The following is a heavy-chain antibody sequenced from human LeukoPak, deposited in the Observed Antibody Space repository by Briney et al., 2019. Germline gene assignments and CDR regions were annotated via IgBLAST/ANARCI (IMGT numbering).Heavy chain of an antibody. J-gene: IGHJ5*02. V-gene: IGHV3-23*01. Sequence: GGSLRLSCAASEFTFSNYAMNWVRQAPGKGLEWVSGISGGGGSTYYADSVKGRFTISKDTSKNTLYLQMDSLRAEDTALYYCAKGSGINHYHWIDPWGQGTLVTVSS. CDR1: EFTFSNYA. CDR3: AKGSGINHYHWIDP. D-gene: IGHD1-14*01. CDR2: ISGGGGST.